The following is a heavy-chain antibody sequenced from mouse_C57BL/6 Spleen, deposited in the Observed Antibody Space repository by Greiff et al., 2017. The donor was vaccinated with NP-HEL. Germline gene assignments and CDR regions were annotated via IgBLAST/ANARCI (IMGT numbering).Heavy chain of an antibody. CDR2: IRNKANGYTT. CDR1: GFTFTDYY. J-gene: IGHJ4*01. CDR3: ARYNPSSYYAMDY. D-gene: IGHD1-1*01. V-gene: IGHV7-3*01. Sequence: EVQLVESGGGLVKPGGSLSLSCAASGFTFTDYYMSWVRQPPGKALEWLGFIRNKANGYTTESSASVKGRFTIYRDTSQSILYRQMNARRVEDSATDYCARYNPSSYYAMDYWGQGTSVTVSA.